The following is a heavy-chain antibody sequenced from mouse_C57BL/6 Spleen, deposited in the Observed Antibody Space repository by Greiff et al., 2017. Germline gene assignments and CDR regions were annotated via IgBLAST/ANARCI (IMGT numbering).Heavy chain of an antibody. Sequence: VQLQQSGAELVRPGASVTLSCKASGYTFTDYEMHWVKQTPVHGLEWIGAIDPETGGTAYNQKFKGKAILTADKSSSTAYMELRSLTSEDSAVYYCTSYYYGSNWYFDVWGTGTTVTVSS. D-gene: IGHD1-1*01. CDR2: IDPETGGT. V-gene: IGHV1-15*01. CDR3: TSYYYGSNWYFDV. J-gene: IGHJ1*03. CDR1: GYTFTDYE.